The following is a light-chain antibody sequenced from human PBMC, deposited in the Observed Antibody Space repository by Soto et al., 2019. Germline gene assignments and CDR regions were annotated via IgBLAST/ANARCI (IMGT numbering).Light chain of an antibody. CDR2: LGS. CDR1: QILLNSNGYNY. Sequence: DIVMTQSPLSLPVTPGEPASISCRSSQILLNSNGYNYLDWYLQKPGQSPQLLIYLGSNRASGVPDRFSGSGSGTDFTLKISRVEAEDVGVYYCMQALQTPLTFGGGTKVDIK. V-gene: IGKV2-28*01. CDR3: MQALQTPLT. J-gene: IGKJ4*01.